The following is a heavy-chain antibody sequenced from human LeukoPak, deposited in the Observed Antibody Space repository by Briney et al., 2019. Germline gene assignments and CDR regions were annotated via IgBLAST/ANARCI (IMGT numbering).Heavy chain of an antibody. J-gene: IGHJ6*03. CDR3: AGSYCSGGSCPRGYYYYMDV. Sequence: GGSLRLSCAASGLTVSSNYMNWVRQAPGKGLEWVSVIYSGGSTYYADSVKGRFTISRDNSKNTLYLQMNSLRAEDTAVYYCAGSYCSGGSCPRGYYYYMDVWGKGATVTVSS. D-gene: IGHD2-15*01. CDR2: IYSGGST. CDR1: GLTVSSNY. V-gene: IGHV3-66*01.